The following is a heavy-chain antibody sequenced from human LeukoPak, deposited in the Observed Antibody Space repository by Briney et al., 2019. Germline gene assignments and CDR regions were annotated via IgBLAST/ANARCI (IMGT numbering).Heavy chain of an antibody. V-gene: IGHV1-69*05. CDR2: IIPIFGTA. Sequence: SVKVSCKASGYTFSSYAISWVRQAPGQGLEWMGGIIPIFGTANYAQKFQGRVTITTDESTSTAYMELSSLRSEDTAVYYCARLYDYSNYASHLYYYYMDVWGKGTTVTVSS. J-gene: IGHJ6*03. D-gene: IGHD4-11*01. CDR1: GYTFSSYA. CDR3: ARLYDYSNYASHLYYYYMDV.